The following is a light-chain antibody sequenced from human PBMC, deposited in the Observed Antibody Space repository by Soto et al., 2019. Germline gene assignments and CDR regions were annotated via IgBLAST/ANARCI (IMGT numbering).Light chain of an antibody. V-gene: IGKV1-39*01. Sequence: DIQMTQSPSSLSASVGDSVTITCRASQDISSYLNWYQQKPGKAPKLLIYAASTLHSGVPSRLSGSESGTDFTLTISSLQPEDFATYYCQQSYSTLFTFGPGTKVDIK. CDR3: QQSYSTLFT. CDR2: AAS. J-gene: IGKJ3*01. CDR1: QDISSY.